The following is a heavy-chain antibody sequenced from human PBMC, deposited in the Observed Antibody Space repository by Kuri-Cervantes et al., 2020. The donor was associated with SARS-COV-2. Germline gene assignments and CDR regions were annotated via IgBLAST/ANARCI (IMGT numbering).Heavy chain of an antibody. CDR2: ISSSSSYI. CDR1: GFTFSSYA. V-gene: IGHV3-21*04. J-gene: IGHJ3*02. CDR3: AKDKWELLFQPLDAFDI. Sequence: GESLKISCAASGFTFSSYAMSWVRQAPGRGLEWVSSISSSSSYIYYADSVKGRFTISRDNAKNSLYLQMNSLRAEDTAVYYCAKDKWELLFQPLDAFDIWGQGIMVTVSS. D-gene: IGHD1-26*01.